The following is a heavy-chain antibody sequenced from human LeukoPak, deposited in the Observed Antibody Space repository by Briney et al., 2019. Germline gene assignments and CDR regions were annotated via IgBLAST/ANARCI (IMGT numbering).Heavy chain of an antibody. D-gene: IGHD2-2*01. CDR2: INPNSGGT. CDR3: ARGASHMRSTHQARY. Sequence: ASVKVSCKASGYTFTGYYMHWVRQAPGQGLEWMGWINPNSGGTNYAQKFQGRVTMTRDTSISTAYMELSRLRSDDTAVYYCARGASHMRSTHQARYWGQGTLVTVSS. CDR1: GYTFTGYY. V-gene: IGHV1-2*02. J-gene: IGHJ4*02.